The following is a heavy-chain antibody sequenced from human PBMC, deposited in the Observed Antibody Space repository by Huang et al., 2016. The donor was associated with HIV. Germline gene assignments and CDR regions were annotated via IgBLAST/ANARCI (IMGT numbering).Heavy chain of an antibody. CDR3: ARGFNYYASDNLGVYYFDS. CDR2: SNHKGTI. V-gene: IGHV4-34*02. Sequence: QVQLKQWGAGLLKPSETLSLTCAVYGGAFRGSSWTWIRQFPDKGLEWMGDSNHKGTIIYNPSLSARGTISTETSKNHVSLHLTAVTAADTARYYCARGFNYYASDNLGVYYFDSWGLGTLVTVSP. CDR1: GGAFRGSS. D-gene: IGHD3-10*01. J-gene: IGHJ4*02.